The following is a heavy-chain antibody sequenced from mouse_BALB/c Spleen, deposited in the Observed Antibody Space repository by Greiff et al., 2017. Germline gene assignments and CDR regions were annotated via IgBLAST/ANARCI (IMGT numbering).Heavy chain of an antibody. D-gene: IGHD2-14*01. CDR1: GYSFTSYY. Sequence: EVQLQQSGPELMKPGASVKISCKASGYSFTSYYMHWVKQSHGKSLEWIGYIDPFNGGTSYNQKFKGKATLTVDKSSSTAYMHLSSLTSEDSAVYYCARERRNRYDGDYYAMDYWGQGTSVTVSS. CDR3: ARERRNRYDGDYYAMDY. V-gene: IGHV1S135*01. J-gene: IGHJ4*01. CDR2: IDPFNGGT.